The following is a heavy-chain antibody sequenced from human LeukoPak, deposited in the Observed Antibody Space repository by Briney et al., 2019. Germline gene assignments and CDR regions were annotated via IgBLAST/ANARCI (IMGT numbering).Heavy chain of an antibody. CDR1: GYSFTSYC. Sequence: EESLKISCKGSGYSFTSYCINWVRQMPGKGLEWMGNIYLSDSYTTYSASFQGHVTFSADKSINTAYLLWSSLKASDTAMYYCSRASYSGGPVDSWGQGTLVTVSS. D-gene: IGHD4-23*01. V-gene: IGHV5-10-1*01. CDR3: SRASYSGGPVDS. J-gene: IGHJ4*02. CDR2: IYLSDSYT.